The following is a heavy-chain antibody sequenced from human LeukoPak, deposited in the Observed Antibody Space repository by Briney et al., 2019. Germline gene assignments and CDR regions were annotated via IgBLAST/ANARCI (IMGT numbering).Heavy chain of an antibody. CDR2: ISYDGSNK. CDR1: GFTFSSYA. Sequence: GGSLRLSCAASGFTFSSYAMHWVRQAPGKGLEWVAVISYDGSNKYYADSVKGRFTISRDNSKNTLYLQMNSQRAEDTAVYYCARDSSSAPVYYYGMDVWGQGTTVTVSS. CDR3: ARDSSSAPVYYYGMDV. D-gene: IGHD6-19*01. V-gene: IGHV3-30-3*01. J-gene: IGHJ6*02.